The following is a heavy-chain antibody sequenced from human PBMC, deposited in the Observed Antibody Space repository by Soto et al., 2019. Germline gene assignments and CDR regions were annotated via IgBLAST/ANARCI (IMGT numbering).Heavy chain of an antibody. CDR2: ISGSGGRT. Sequence: PGGSLRLSCAASGFSFDRFVMSWIRQAPGKGLEWVSAISGSGGRTYYADSVEGRFSISRDNSKSTLYLQMTSLTVEDTALYYCGKPNAVDISVDSWGQGTLVTVSS. J-gene: IGHJ4*02. D-gene: IGHD2-2*03. V-gene: IGHV3-23*01. CDR3: GKPNAVDISVDS. CDR1: GFSFDRFV.